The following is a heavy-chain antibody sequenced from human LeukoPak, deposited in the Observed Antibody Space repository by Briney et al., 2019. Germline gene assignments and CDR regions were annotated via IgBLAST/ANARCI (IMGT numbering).Heavy chain of an antibody. D-gene: IGHD6-19*01. V-gene: IGHV4-34*01. CDR2: INHRGRT. CDR1: GESFSGDF. CDR3: ASGGSSGWYHWGY. Sequence: PSETLSLTCGVYGESFSGDFWTWLRQAPGKGLEWIGEINHRGRTNYSPSLKSRVTISVDTSKNQFSLKLSSVTAADTAVYYCASGGSSGWYHWGYWGQGTLVTVSS. J-gene: IGHJ4*02.